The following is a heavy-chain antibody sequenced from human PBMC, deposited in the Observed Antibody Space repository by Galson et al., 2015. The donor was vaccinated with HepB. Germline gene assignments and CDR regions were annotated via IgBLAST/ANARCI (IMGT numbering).Heavy chain of an antibody. J-gene: IGHJ3*02. CDR1: GFTFSSYA. Sequence: SLRLSCAASGFTFSSYAMSWVRQAPGKGLEWVSAISGSGGSTYYADSVKGRFTISRDNSKNTLYLQMNSLRAEDTAVYYCAKDLGVYDFWSGPRPAFDIWGQGTMVTVSS. CDR3: AKDLGVYDFWSGPRPAFDI. V-gene: IGHV3-23*01. CDR2: ISGSGGST. D-gene: IGHD3-3*01.